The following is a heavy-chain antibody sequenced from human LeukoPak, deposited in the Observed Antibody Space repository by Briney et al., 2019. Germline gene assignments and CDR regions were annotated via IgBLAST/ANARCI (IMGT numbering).Heavy chain of an antibody. D-gene: IGHD5-12*01. V-gene: IGHV4-38-2*02. CDR1: GYSISSGYY. Sequence: SETLSLTCTVSGYSISSGYYCGWIRQPPGKGLEWIGSIYHSGSTYYNPSLKSRVTISVDTSKNQFSLKLSSVTAADTAVYYCASTGYSGYESNYWGQGTLVTVSS. CDR3: ASTGYSGYESNY. CDR2: IYHSGST. J-gene: IGHJ4*02.